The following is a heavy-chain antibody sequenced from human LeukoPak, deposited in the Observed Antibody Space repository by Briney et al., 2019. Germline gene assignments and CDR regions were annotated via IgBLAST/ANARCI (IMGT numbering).Heavy chain of an antibody. D-gene: IGHD5-18*01. Sequence: PSETLSLTCAVYGGSFSGYYWSWIRQPPGKGLEWIGEINHSGSTNYNPSLKSRVTISVDTSKNQFSLKLSSVTAADTAVYHCAREAMYSYGNNFDYWGQGTLVTVSS. CDR3: AREAMYSYGNNFDY. V-gene: IGHV4-34*01. J-gene: IGHJ4*02. CDR2: INHSGST. CDR1: GGSFSGYY.